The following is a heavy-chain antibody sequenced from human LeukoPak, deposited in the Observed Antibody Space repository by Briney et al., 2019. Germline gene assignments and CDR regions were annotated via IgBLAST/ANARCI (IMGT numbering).Heavy chain of an antibody. V-gene: IGHV1-2*02. CDR2: INPNSGGT. CDR3: ARVDYYDSSGYYPGFDP. J-gene: IGHJ5*02. D-gene: IGHD3-22*01. Sequence: ASVKVSCKASGYTFTGYYMHWVRQAPGQGLELMGWINPNSGGTNYAQKFQGRVTMTRDTSISTAYMELSRLRSDDTAVYYCARVDYYDSSGYYPGFDPWGQGTLVTVSS. CDR1: GYTFTGYY.